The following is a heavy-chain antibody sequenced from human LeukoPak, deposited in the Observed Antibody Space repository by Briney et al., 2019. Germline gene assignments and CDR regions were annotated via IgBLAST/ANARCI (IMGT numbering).Heavy chain of an antibody. CDR3: ARDPPQGYDTSGYYANYYFDY. CDR1: GYTFTSYY. V-gene: IGHV1-46*01. Sequence: ASVKVSCKASGYTFTSYYMHWVRQAPGQGLEWMGMINPSGGSTSYAQKFQGRVTMTRDTSTSTVYMELSSLRSEDTAVYYCARDPPQGYDTSGYYANYYFDYWGQGTLVTVSS. D-gene: IGHD3-22*01. CDR2: INPSGGST. J-gene: IGHJ4*02.